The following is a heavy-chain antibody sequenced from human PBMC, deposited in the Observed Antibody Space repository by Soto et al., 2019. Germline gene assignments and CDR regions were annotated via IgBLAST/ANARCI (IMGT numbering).Heavy chain of an antibody. CDR1: GGSISSGGYY. CDR2: IYYSGST. J-gene: IGHJ6*02. Sequence: SSETLSLTCTVSGGSISSGGYYWSWIRQHPGKGLEWIGYIYYSGSTYYNPSLKSRVTISVDTSKNQFSLKLSSVTAADTAVYYCARDQTPSKSQYGMDVWGQGTTVTVSS. V-gene: IGHV4-31*03. CDR3: ARDQTPSKSQYGMDV.